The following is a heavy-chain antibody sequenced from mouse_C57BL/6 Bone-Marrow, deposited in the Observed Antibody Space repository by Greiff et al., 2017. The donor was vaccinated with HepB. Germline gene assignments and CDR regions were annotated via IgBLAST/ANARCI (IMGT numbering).Heavy chain of an antibody. Sequence: QVQLKESGPELVKPGASVKISCKASGYAFSSSWMNWVKQRPGKGLEWIGRIYPGDGDTNYNGKFKGKATLTADKSSSTAYMQLSSLTSEDSAVYFCARVDYYYGSSYVFAYWGQGTLVTVSA. CDR1: GYAFSSSW. CDR2: IYPGDGDT. CDR3: ARVDYYYGSSYVFAY. D-gene: IGHD1-1*01. J-gene: IGHJ3*01. V-gene: IGHV1-82*01.